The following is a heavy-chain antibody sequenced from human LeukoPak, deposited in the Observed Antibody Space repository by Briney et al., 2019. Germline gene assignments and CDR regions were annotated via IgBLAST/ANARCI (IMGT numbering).Heavy chain of an antibody. Sequence: GGSLRLSCTGSGLTFGDYAMTWVRQAPGKGLEWVGFIRSQIYGGTPEYAASVKGRFTISRDDSEGVAYLQMNSLKTEDTAVYYCTRDQTPYYWGQGTLVTVSS. V-gene: IGHV3-49*04. CDR2: IRSQIYGGTP. J-gene: IGHJ4*02. CDR3: TRDQTPYY. CDR1: GLTFGDYA.